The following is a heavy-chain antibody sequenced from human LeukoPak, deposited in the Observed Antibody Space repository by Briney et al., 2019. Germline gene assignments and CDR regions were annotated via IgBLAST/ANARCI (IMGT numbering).Heavy chain of an antibody. CDR2: IHYSGST. CDR3: SRAGTGFNIPGAY. V-gene: IGHV4-59*12. D-gene: IGHD1-14*01. Sequence: GSLRLSCAASGFTFSTYNMNWVRQAPGKGLEWIGYIHYSGSTNCNPSLKSRVTISLDTSKNQFSLKLTSVTAADTAVYYCSRAGTGFNIPGAYWGQGTLVTVSS. CDR1: GFTFSTYN. J-gene: IGHJ4*02.